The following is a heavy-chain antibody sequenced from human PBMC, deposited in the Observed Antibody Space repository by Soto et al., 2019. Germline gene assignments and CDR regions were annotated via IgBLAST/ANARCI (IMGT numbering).Heavy chain of an antibody. D-gene: IGHD6-6*01. CDR1: GYTFTSYA. J-gene: IGHJ4*02. CDR2: INTNTGNP. V-gene: IGHV7-4-1*02. Sequence: ASVKVSCKASGYTFTSYAMNWVRQAPGQGLEWMGWINTNTGNPTYAQGFTGRFVFSLDTSVSTAYLQISSLKAEDTAVYYCAGTHDSSSSRGFDYWGQGTLVTVSS. CDR3: AGTHDSSSSRGFDY.